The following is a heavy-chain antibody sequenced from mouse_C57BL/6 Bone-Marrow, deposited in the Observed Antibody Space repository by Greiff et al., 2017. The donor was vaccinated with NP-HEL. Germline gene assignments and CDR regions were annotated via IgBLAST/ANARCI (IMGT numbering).Heavy chain of an antibody. D-gene: IGHD2-1*01. V-gene: IGHV5-12*01. CDR3: ARPTMVHGFAY. J-gene: IGHJ3*01. CDR2: ISNGGGST. CDR1: GFTFSDYY. Sequence: EVMLVESGGGLVQPGGSLKLSCAASGFTFSDYYMYWVRQTPEKRLEWVAYISNGGGSTYYPDTVKGRFTISRDNAKNTLYLQMSRLKSEDTAMYYCARPTMVHGFAYWGQGTLVTVSA.